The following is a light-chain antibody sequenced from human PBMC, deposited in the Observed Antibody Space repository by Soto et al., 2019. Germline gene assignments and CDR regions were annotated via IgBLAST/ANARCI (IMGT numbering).Light chain of an antibody. J-gene: IGKJ5*01. CDR3: QQRSNWPIT. CDR1: QSVSSSY. V-gene: IGKV3D-20*02. CDR2: DAS. Sequence: EIGLTQSPGTLSLSPGERATLSCRAGQSVSSSYLAWYQLEPGQAPRLLLFDASTRATGIPDRFSGSGSGTDFTLTISSLEPEDFAVYYCQQRSNWPITFGQGTRLEIK.